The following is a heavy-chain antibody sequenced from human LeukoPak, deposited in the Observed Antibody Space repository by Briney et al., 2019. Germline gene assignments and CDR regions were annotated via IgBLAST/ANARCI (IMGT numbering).Heavy chain of an antibody. J-gene: IGHJ3*02. D-gene: IGHD3-22*01. CDR3: ARDRGYNYYDSRDAFDI. Sequence: PGGSLRLSCAASGFTFSSYSMNWVRQAPGEGLEWVSSISSSSSYIYYADSVKGRFTISRDNAKNSLYLQMNSLRAEDTAVYYCARDRGYNYYDSRDAFDIWGQGTMVTVSS. V-gene: IGHV3-21*01. CDR1: GFTFSSYS. CDR2: ISSSSSYI.